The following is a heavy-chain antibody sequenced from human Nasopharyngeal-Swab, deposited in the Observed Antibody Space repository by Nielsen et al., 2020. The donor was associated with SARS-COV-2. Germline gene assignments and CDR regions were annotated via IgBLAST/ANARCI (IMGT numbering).Heavy chain of an antibody. CDR2: INHSGST. Sequence: GSLRLSCAVYGGSFSGYYWSWIRQPPGKGLEWIGEINHSGSTNYNPSLKNRVTISVDTSKNQFSLKLSSLTAEEKEGEEGERGTYYGSGSCLDYWGQGTLVTVSS. CDR3: ERGTYYGSGSCLDY. J-gene: IGHJ4*02. D-gene: IGHD3-10*01. CDR1: GGSFSGYY. V-gene: IGHV4-34*01.